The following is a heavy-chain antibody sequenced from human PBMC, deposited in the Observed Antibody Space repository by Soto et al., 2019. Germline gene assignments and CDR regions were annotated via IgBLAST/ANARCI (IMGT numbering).Heavy chain of an antibody. Sequence: QVQLQQWGAGLLKPSETLSLTCAVYGGSFSGYYWSWIRQPPGKGLEWIGEINHSGSTNYNPSLKSRVTISVDTSKKQFSLKMRSVTAADTAVYYCARSLRWLRNKWFDPWGQGTLVTVSS. D-gene: IGHD4-17*01. CDR1: GGSFSGYY. V-gene: IGHV4-34*01. CDR3: ARSLRWLRNKWFDP. J-gene: IGHJ5*02. CDR2: INHSGST.